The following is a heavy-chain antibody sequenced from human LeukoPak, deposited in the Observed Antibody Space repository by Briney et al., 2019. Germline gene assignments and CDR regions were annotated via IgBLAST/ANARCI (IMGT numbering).Heavy chain of an antibody. CDR3: AKDIGSGWSFDY. CDR1: GFTFHNYA. J-gene: IGHJ4*02. CDR2: IKGNGDTT. Sequence: GSLRLSCAASGFTFHNYAMHWVRQAPGKGLEWVSLIKGNGDTTYNADSGKGRFTISRDNSKNSLYLQINSLRTEDTALYYCAKDIGSGWSFDYWGQGTLVTVSS. V-gene: IGHV3-43*02. D-gene: IGHD6-19*01.